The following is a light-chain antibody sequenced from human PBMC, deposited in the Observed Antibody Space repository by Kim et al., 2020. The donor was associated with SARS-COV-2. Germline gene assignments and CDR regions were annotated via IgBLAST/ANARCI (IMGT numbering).Light chain of an antibody. CDR1: KLGDKY. CDR3: QAWDSGTVV. J-gene: IGLJ2*01. Sequence: SYELTQPPSVSVSPGQTATITCSGHKLGDKYASWYQQRPGQPPVLVIYEDKRLPSGIPERFSGSNSGNTATLTISETQAIDEADYYCQAWDSGTVVFGGGTQLTVL. V-gene: IGLV3-1*01. CDR2: EDK.